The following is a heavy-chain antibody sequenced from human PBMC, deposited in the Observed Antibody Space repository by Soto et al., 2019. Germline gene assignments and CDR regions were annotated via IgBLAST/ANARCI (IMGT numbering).Heavy chain of an antibody. D-gene: IGHD3-10*01. CDR3: ARDPLYGSGSYSHFDY. Sequence: QVQLVQSGAEVKKPGSSVKVSCKASGGTFSSYAISWVRQAPGQGLEWMGGIIPIFGTANYAQKFQGRVTITADVSTSTAYMELSSLRSEDTAVYYCARDPLYGSGSYSHFDYWGQGTLVTVSS. J-gene: IGHJ4*02. CDR2: IIPIFGTA. CDR1: GGTFSSYA. V-gene: IGHV1-69*01.